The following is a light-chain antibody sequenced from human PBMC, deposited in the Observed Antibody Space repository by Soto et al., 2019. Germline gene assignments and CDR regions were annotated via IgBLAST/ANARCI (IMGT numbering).Light chain of an antibody. CDR3: QQSYSTHRLT. J-gene: IGKJ4*01. CDR2: AAS. V-gene: IGKV1-39*01. CDR1: QSISRY. Sequence: DIQMTQSPSSLSASVGDRVTIPCRASQSISRYLNWYQQKPGKATKVMIYAASSLQSGVPSRFSGSGSGTDFTLTISSLQPEDFADYYCQQSYSTHRLTFGGGTKVDIK.